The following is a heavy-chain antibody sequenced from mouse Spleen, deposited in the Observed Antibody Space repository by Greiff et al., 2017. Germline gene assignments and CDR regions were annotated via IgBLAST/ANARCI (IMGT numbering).Heavy chain of an antibody. V-gene: IGHV5-6-4*01. Sequence: EVQRVESGGGLVKPGGSLKLSCAASGFTFSSYAMSWVRQTPEKRLEWVATISSGGSYTYYPDNVKGRFTISRDNAKNTLYLQMSSLKSEDTAMYYCTRHENYRSWFAYWGQGTLVTVSA. D-gene: IGHD2-14*01. J-gene: IGHJ3*01. CDR2: ISSGGSYT. CDR3: TRHENYRSWFAY. CDR1: GFTFSSYA.